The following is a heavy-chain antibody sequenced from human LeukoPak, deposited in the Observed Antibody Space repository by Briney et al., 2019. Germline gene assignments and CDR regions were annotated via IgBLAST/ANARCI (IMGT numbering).Heavy chain of an antibody. CDR2: VSTHSGNA. V-gene: IGHV1-18*01. CDR3: ARVRITQRWFDP. CDR1: GYTFISYG. Sequence: ASVKVSCKASGYTFISYGVSWVRQAPGQGLEWMGWVSTHSGNAYYAQKFQGRVTMTTDTSTSTAYMELRSLTSDDTAVYYCARVRITQRWFDPWGQGTLVTVSS. D-gene: IGHD3-10*01. J-gene: IGHJ5*02.